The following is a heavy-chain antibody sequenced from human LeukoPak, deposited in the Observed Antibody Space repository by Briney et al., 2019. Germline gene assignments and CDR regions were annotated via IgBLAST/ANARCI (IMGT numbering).Heavy chain of an antibody. D-gene: IGHD2-15*01. Sequence: PGGSLRLSCAASGLTFSSYSMNWVRQAPGKGLEWVSYISGSSSTIYYADSVKGRFTISRDNAKNSLYLQMNSLRAEDTAVYYCARSGYCGAGTCYSDYFDYWGQGTLVTVSS. J-gene: IGHJ4*02. V-gene: IGHV3-48*01. CDR3: ARSGYCGAGTCYSDYFDY. CDR2: ISGSSSTI. CDR1: GLTFSSYS.